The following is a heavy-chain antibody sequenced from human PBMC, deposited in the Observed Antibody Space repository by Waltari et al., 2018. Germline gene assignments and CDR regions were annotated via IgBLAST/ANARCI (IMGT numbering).Heavy chain of an antibody. V-gene: IGHV4-39*01. CDR1: GGSIRSSSYY. D-gene: IGHD3-10*01. Sequence: QLQLQESGPGLVKPSETLSLTCTVSGGSIRSSSYYWGWIRQPPGKGLEWIGSIYYSGSTYYNPSLKGRVTISVDTSKNQFSLKLSSVTAADTAVYYCARRSYYYGSADYWGQGTLVTVSS. CDR2: IYYSGST. CDR3: ARRSYYYGSADY. J-gene: IGHJ4*02.